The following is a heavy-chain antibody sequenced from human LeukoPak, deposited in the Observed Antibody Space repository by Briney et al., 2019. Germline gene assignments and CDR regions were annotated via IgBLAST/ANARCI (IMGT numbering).Heavy chain of an antibody. J-gene: IGHJ3*02. CDR1: GFTFSSYW. CDR3: ARDLWVGVRPEMRGGAFDI. V-gene: IGHV3-7*03. CDR2: IKQDGGEK. D-gene: IGHD3-3*01. Sequence: PGGSLRLSSAASGFTFSSYWMSWVRQAPGKGLEWVANIKQDGGEKYYADSVKGRFTISRVNSRNTLYLQMNSLRAEDTAVYYCARDLWVGVRPEMRGGAFDIWGQGTMVTVSS.